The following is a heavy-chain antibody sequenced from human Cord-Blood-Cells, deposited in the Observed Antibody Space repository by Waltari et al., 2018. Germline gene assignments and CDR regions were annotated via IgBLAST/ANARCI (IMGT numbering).Heavy chain of an antibody. CDR1: GGTFSSYA. J-gene: IGHJ4*02. CDR3: AEPTYYDFWRGYYY. CDR2: VSPILGTG. D-gene: IGHD3-3*01. V-gene: IGHV1-69*01. Sequence: QVQLVQSGDEVKKPGSSVKVSCKASGGTFSSYAISWVRPAPGQGRERMGGVSPILGTGNDAQNFQGRVTSTADETTSTAYMELSSLRSEDTAVYYCAEPTYYDFWRGYYYWGQGTLGTGSS.